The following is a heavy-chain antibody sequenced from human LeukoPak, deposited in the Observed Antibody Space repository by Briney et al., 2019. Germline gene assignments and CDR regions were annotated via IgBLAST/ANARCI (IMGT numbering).Heavy chain of an antibody. D-gene: IGHD3-10*01. Sequence: GGSLRLSCAASGFTFSTYWMPWVRQAPGKGLVWVSRIYSDGSNIAYADSVKGRFTISRDNAKSTLYLQMNSLRAEDTAVYYCARGRVGNYFDYWGQGTLVTVSS. CDR1: GFTFSTYW. CDR3: ARGRVGNYFDY. J-gene: IGHJ4*02. V-gene: IGHV3-74*01. CDR2: IYSDGSNI.